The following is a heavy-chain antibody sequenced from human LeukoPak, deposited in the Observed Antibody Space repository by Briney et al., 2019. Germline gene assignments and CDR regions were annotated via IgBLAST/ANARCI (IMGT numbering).Heavy chain of an antibody. V-gene: IGHV4-34*01. CDR1: GGSFNGYY. J-gene: IGHJ5*02. CDR2: INHSGST. D-gene: IGHD3-10*01. Sequence: PSETLSLTCAVYGGSFNGYYWSWIRHPPGKRLEWSGEINHSGSTNYNPSLKSRVTMSVDTSKNQVSLKLSSVTAADTAVYYCARGPGSGSYFAWFDHWGQGTQVTVSS. CDR3: ARGPGSGSYFAWFDH.